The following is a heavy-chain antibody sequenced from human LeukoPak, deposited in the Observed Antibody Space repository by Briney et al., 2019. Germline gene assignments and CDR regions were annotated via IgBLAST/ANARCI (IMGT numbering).Heavy chain of an antibody. CDR2: ISSSSSNTI. CDR3: ARDYGWLQTLVDP. CDR1: GFTFSSYS. D-gene: IGHD5-24*01. V-gene: IGHV3-48*04. J-gene: IGHJ5*02. Sequence: PGGSLRLSCVASGFTFSSYSMNWVRQAPGKGLEWASYISSSSSNTIYYADSVKGRFTISRDNAKNSLYLQMNSLRAEDTAVYYCARDYGWLQTLVDPWGQGTLVTVSS.